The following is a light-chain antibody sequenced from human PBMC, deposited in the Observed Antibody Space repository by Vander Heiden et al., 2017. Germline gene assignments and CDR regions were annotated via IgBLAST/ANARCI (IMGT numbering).Light chain of an antibody. CDR1: SSNIGSNY. CDR2: SHT. V-gene: IGLV1-47*02. J-gene: IGLJ3*02. CDR3: AARDASLSGWV. Sequence: QSVLTQPPSASGTPGQRVTISCSGSSSNIGSNYVYWYQQRPATAPILLIFSHTPRPSGFPDRFSGSKSGTSASLATSGLRSEEEADYYCAARDASLSGWVFGGGTKLTVL.